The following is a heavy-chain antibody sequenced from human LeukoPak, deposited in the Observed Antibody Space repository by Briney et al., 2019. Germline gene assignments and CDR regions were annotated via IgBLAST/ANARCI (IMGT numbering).Heavy chain of an antibody. CDR1: GFTFIDHY. Sequence: GGSLRLSWGASGFTFIDHYMDRVRQAPGKGLEWVGRSKNKANSYTTQYAASVKGRFTISRDDSKNSLYLQMNSLRTEDTAVYFCASAYSGDYVVELRGQGTLVSVSS. V-gene: IGHV3-72*01. J-gene: IGHJ4*02. CDR2: SKNKANSYTT. CDR3: ASAYSGDYVVEL. D-gene: IGHD4-17*01.